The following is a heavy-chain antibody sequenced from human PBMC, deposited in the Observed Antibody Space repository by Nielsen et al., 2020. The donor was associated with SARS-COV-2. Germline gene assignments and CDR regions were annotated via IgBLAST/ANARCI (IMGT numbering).Heavy chain of an antibody. CDR2: INHSGST. D-gene: IGHD3-3*01. Sequence: RQAPGKGLEWIGEINHSGSTNYNPSLKSRVTISPDTSRNQFSLKLTSVTAADTAVYFCARGSRRGGFLEWPNLGPRDAPYYMDVWGKGTTVTVSS. CDR3: ARGSRRGGFLEWPNLGPRDAPYYMDV. J-gene: IGHJ6*03. V-gene: IGHV4-34*01.